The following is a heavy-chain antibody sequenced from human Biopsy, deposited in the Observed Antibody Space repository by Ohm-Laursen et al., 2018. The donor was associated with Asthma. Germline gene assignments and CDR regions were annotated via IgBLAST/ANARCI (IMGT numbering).Heavy chain of an antibody. V-gene: IGHV4-61*01. D-gene: IGHD3-3*01. CDR2: IYYSGST. J-gene: IGHJ4*02. CDR1: GGSVSSGSYY. Sequence: TLSLTWTVSGGSVSSGSYYWSWIRQPPGKGLEWIGYIYYSGSTNYNPSLESRVTISVDTSKNQFSLKLSSVTAADTAVYYCARVTRITIFGVGGIQDYWGQGTLVTVSS. CDR3: ARVTRITIFGVGGIQDY.